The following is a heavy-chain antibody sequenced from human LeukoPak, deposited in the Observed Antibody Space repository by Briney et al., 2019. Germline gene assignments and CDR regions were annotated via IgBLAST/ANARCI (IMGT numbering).Heavy chain of an antibody. Sequence: PSETLSLTCAVYGGSFSGYYWSWIRQPPGKGLEWIGEINHSGSTNYNPSLKSRVSISVDTSKNHLSLKLSSVTAADTAVYYCATGSGYDTYWGQGTLVTVSS. CDR1: GGSFSGYY. D-gene: IGHD5-12*01. J-gene: IGHJ4*02. CDR2: INHSGST. V-gene: IGHV4-34*01. CDR3: ATGSGYDTY.